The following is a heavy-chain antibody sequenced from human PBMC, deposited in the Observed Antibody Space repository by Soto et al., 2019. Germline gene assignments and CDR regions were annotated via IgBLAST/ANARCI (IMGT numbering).Heavy chain of an antibody. J-gene: IGHJ4*02. V-gene: IGHV4-61*08. CDR3: ARAPRGNYGYPSYFDY. CDR2: IYYSGST. D-gene: IGHD3-10*01. Sequence: SETLSLTCTVSGDSLSSPGYYWTWVRQHPGKGLERIGYIYYSGSTNYNPSLKSRVTISVDTSKNQFSLKLSSVTAADTAVYYCARAPRGNYGYPSYFDYWGQGTLVTVSS. CDR1: GDSLSSPGYY.